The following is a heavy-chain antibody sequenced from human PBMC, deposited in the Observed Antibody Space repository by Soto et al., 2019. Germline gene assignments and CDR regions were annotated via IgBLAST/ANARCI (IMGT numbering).Heavy chain of an antibody. J-gene: IGHJ6*02. CDR3: ARGSSIAGLYYGMDV. CDR1: GGSISSSSYY. Sequence: PSETLSLTCTVSGGSISSSSYYWGWIRQPPGKGLEWIGSIYYSGSTYYNPSLKSRVTISVDTSKNQFSLKLSSVTAADTAVYYCARGSSIAGLYYGMDVWAQGTTVTVSS. D-gene: IGHD6-6*01. CDR2: IYYSGST. V-gene: IGHV4-39*01.